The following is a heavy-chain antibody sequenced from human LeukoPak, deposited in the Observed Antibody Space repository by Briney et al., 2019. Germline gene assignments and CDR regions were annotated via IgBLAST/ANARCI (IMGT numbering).Heavy chain of an antibody. CDR1: GYTFTGYG. Sequence: ASVKVSCKASGYTFTGYGISWVRQAPGQGLEWMGWISAYNGNTNYAQELQGRVTMTTDTSTSTAYTELRSLRSDDTAVYYCARDYSNYGDYFDYWGQGTLVTVSS. CDR3: ARDYSNYGDYFDY. D-gene: IGHD4-11*01. V-gene: IGHV1-18*01. CDR2: ISAYNGNT. J-gene: IGHJ4*02.